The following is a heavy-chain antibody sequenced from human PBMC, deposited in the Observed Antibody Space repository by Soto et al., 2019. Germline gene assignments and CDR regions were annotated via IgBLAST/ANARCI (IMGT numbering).Heavy chain of an antibody. CDR2: IYYSGST. V-gene: IGHV4-59*01. Sequence: SETLALTCTVSGGSICSYYWSWIRQPPGKGLEWIGYIYYSGSTNYNPSLKSRVTISVDTSKNQFSLKLSSVTAADTAVYYCARDGPSGSGWYHDAFDIWGQGTMVTVSS. CDR3: ARDGPSGSGWYHDAFDI. D-gene: IGHD6-19*01. J-gene: IGHJ3*02. CDR1: GGSICSYY.